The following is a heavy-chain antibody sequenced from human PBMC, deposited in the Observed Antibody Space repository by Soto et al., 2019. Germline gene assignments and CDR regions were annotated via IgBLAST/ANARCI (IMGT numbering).Heavy chain of an antibody. CDR1: GGTLSSYA. Sequence: GASVKVSCKASGGTLSSYAISWVRQAPGQGLEWMGGIIPIFGTANYAQKFQGRVTITADKSTSTAYMELSSLRSEDTAVYYCARGELPAHDAFDIWGQGTMVTVSS. J-gene: IGHJ3*02. D-gene: IGHD1-7*01. CDR2: IIPIFGTA. CDR3: ARGELPAHDAFDI. V-gene: IGHV1-69*06.